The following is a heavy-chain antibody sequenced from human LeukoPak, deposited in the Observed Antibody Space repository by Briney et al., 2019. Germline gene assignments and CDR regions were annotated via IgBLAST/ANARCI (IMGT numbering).Heavy chain of an antibody. Sequence: GGSLRLSCAAPGFTFSSYVMSWGRQAPGKGLEWVSAISGSGGSTYYADSVKGRFTISRDNSKNTLYLQMNGLRAEDTAVYYCANPIRDYYDSIGQIPNFDYWGQGTLVTVSS. CDR3: ANPIRDYYDSIGQIPNFDY. D-gene: IGHD3-22*01. CDR2: ISGSGGST. CDR1: GFTFSSYV. J-gene: IGHJ4*02. V-gene: IGHV3-23*01.